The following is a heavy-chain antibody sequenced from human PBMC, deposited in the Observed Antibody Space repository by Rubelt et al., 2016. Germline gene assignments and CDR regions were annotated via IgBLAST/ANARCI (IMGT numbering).Heavy chain of an antibody. J-gene: IGHJ4*02. CDR3: ARGRDYGDY. Sequence: EVQLLESGGGLVQPGGSLRLSCAASGFTFSRYAMNWVRQAPGKGLEWVSAMSGSGGNTYYADSVKGRFTISRHNSKNTLYLQINSLRAEETAVYYCARGRDYGDYWGQGTLVTVSS. V-gene: IGHV3-23*01. CDR2: MSGSGGNT. CDR1: GFTFSRYA.